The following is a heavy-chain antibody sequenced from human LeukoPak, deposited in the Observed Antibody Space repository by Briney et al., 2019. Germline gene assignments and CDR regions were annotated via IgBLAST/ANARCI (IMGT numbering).Heavy chain of an antibody. CDR3: ARTWQWLPFDY. CDR1: GRTISSYY. D-gene: IGHD6-19*01. V-gene: IGHV4-4*07. CDR2: IYISGST. J-gene: IGHJ4*02. Sequence: SETLSLTCTVSGRTISSYYWSWIRQPAAKGLGWIGRIYISGSTNYNPSLKSRFTMSVDPSKNQFSLKLSSVTAADTAVYYCARTWQWLPFDYWGQGTLVTVSS.